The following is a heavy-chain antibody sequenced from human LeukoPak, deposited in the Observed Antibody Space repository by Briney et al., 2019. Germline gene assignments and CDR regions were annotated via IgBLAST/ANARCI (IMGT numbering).Heavy chain of an antibody. CDR3: ARGHYYTDITFPLHY. CDR2: MNPNSGAT. J-gene: IGHJ4*02. D-gene: IGHD3-22*01. CDR1: GYTFTAYY. V-gene: IGHV1-2*02. Sequence: ASVKVSCKTSGYTFTAYYMHWVRQAPGQRLEWLGWMNPNSGATNYAQNFQGRVTVTRDTSITTAYMEMSRLRSDDTAVYYCARGHYYTDITFPLHYWGQGTLVTVSS.